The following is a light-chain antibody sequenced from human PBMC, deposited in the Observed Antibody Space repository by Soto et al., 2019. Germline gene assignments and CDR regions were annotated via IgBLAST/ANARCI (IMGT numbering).Light chain of an antibody. CDR2: EVS. CDR3: SSYTSSSTLV. CDR1: SSDIGGYNY. V-gene: IGLV2-14*01. Sequence: QSALTQPASVSGSPGQSITISCTGTSSDIGGYNYVSWYQQHPGRAPKLMIYEVSYRPSGVSNRFSGSKSGSTASLTISGLEAEDEADYYCSSYTSSSTLVFGGGTKVTVL. J-gene: IGLJ2*01.